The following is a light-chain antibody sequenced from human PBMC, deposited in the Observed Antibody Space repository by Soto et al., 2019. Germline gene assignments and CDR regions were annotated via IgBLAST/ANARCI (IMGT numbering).Light chain of an antibody. J-gene: IGLJ1*01. V-gene: IGLV2-14*01. CDR3: TSYTSITTPDYV. CDR1: SSDVGGYNY. Sequence: QSALTQPASVSGSPGQSITISCTGTSSDVGGYNYVSWYQQHPGKAPKLMIYDVSRRPSGVSNRFSGSKSGNTASLTISGLQAEDEADYYCTSYTSITTPDYVFGTGTQLTVL. CDR2: DVS.